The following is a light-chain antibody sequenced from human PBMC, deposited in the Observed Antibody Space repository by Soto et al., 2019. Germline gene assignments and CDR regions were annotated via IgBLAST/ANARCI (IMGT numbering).Light chain of an antibody. CDR2: GAS. CDR3: QCGSSPMYT. CDR1: QSVSSSY. V-gene: IGKV3-20*01. Sequence: EVVLTQSPGALSLSPGERATLSCRASQSVSSSYLAWYQQKPGQAPRLLIYGASSRATGIPDRFSGSGSGTDFTLTISRLEPEDFAVYFCQCGSSPMYTFGQGTKLEI. J-gene: IGKJ2*01.